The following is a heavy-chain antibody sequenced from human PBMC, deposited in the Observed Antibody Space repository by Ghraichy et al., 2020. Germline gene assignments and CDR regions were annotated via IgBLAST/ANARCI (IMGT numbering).Heavy chain of an antibody. Sequence: ASVKVSCKVSGYTLTELSMHWVRQAPGKGLEWMGGFDPEDGETIYAKKFQGRVTMTEDTSTYTAYMELSSLRSEDTAVYYCATTSLRGVTYYYYGMDVWGQGTTVTVSS. CDR3: ATTSLRGVTYYYYGMDV. D-gene: IGHD3-10*01. CDR1: GYTLTELS. J-gene: IGHJ6*02. CDR2: FDPEDGET. V-gene: IGHV1-24*01.